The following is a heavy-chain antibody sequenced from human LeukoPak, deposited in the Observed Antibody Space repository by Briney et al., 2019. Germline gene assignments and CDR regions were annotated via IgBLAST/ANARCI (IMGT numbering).Heavy chain of an antibody. CDR1: GVSISSYY. CDR3: AREGYYDSSGYRKNAFDI. D-gene: IGHD3-22*01. CDR2: IYYSGST. Sequence: SETLSLTCTGSGVSISSYYWSWIRQPPGKGLEWIGYIYYSGSTNYNPSLKSRVTISVDTSKNQFSLQLNSVTPEDTAVYYCAREGYYDSSGYRKNAFDIWGQGTMDTVSS. V-gene: IGHV4-59*12. J-gene: IGHJ3*02.